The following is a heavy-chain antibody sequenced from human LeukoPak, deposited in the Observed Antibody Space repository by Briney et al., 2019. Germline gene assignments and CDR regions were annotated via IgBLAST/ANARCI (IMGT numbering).Heavy chain of an antibody. CDR1: VDSVSSNSAA. V-gene: IGHV6-1*01. D-gene: IGHD6-13*01. CDR2: TYYRSTWYN. CDR3: ARGPQLVGYYYIDV. Sequence: SQTLSLTCAISVDSVSSNSAAWNWIRHSPLRGLEWLGRTYYRSTWYNDYAVSVKSRITINPDTSKNHFSLQLNSVTPEDTAVYYCARGPQLVGYYYIDVWDKGTTVTVSS. J-gene: IGHJ6*03.